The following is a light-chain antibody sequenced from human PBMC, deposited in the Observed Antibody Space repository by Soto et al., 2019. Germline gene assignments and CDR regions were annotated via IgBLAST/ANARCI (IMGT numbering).Light chain of an antibody. CDR3: QQTYIMSEGYT. Sequence: DIPVTQSPSSLSASAGDRVTITCRASQSISSHLNWYQQKPGKAPKLLIYAASNLQGGVPSRFTGSGSGTDFTLTISSLQPEDSATYYCQQTYIMSEGYTFGQGTKLEIK. V-gene: IGKV1-39*01. CDR2: AAS. J-gene: IGKJ2*01. CDR1: QSISSH.